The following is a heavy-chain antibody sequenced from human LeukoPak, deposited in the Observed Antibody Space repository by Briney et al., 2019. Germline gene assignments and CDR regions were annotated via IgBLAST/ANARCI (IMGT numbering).Heavy chain of an antibody. CDR3: AGHRGYTYGPYDY. D-gene: IGHD5-18*01. CDR1: AGSFSGHY. Sequence: PSETPSLTCGVYAGSFSGHYWSWIRQPPGKGLEWVGEINHSGSTNYNPSLKSRVTISVDTSKNQFSLKLSSVTAVDTAVYYCAGHRGYTYGPYDYWGQGTLVTVSS. J-gene: IGHJ4*02. V-gene: IGHV4-34*01. CDR2: INHSGST.